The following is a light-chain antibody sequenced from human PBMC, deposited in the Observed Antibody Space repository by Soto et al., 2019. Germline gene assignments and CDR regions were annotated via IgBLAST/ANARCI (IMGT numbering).Light chain of an antibody. Sequence: EIVLTQSPATLSLSPGERATLSCRASQSVSNNFAWYQQKPGQAPRLLIYDASNRATGIPDRFSGSGSGTDFTLTISSLEPEDFAVYYCQQYNDWPLTFGQGTKV. V-gene: IGKV3-11*01. CDR1: QSVSNN. J-gene: IGKJ1*01. CDR2: DAS. CDR3: QQYNDWPLT.